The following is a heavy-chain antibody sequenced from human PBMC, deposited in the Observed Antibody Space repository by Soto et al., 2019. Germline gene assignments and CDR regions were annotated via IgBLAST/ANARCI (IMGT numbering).Heavy chain of an antibody. J-gene: IGHJ6*02. CDR3: ARARVTIFGVEDYYYGMDV. CDR1: GGSISSGGYY. D-gene: IGHD3-3*01. V-gene: IGHV4-31*03. Sequence: TSETLSLTCTVSGGSISSGGYYWSWIRQHPGKGLEWIGYIYYSGSTYYNPSLKSRVTISVDTSKNQFSLKLSSVTAADTAVYYCARARVTIFGVEDYYYGMDVWGQGTTVTVSS. CDR2: IYYSGST.